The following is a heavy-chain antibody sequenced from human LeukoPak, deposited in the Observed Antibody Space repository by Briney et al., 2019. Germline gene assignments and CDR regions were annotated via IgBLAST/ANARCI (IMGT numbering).Heavy chain of an antibody. Sequence: GASVKVSCKASGYTFTSYYMHWVRQAPGQGLEWMGGIIPIFGTANYAQKFQGRVTITADESTSTAYMELSSLRSEDTAVYYCAIRYITAAGTENCGMDVWGQGTTVTV. V-gene: IGHV1-69*13. CDR3: AIRYITAAGTENCGMDV. CDR1: GYTFTSYY. D-gene: IGHD6-13*01. J-gene: IGHJ6*02. CDR2: IIPIFGTA.